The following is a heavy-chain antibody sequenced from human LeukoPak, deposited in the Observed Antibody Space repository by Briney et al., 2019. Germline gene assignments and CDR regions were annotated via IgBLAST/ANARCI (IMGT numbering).Heavy chain of an antibody. CDR3: ARDFDDILTGYYPSTSTLGY. V-gene: IGHV1-18*01. J-gene: IGHJ4*02. Sequence: ASVTVSCKASGYTFTSYGISWVRQAPGQGLEWMGWISAYNGNTNYAQKLQGRVTMTTDTSTSTAYLELRSLRSDDTAVYYCARDFDDILTGYYPSTSTLGYWGQGTLVTVSS. CDR2: ISAYNGNT. CDR1: GYTFTSYG. D-gene: IGHD3-9*01.